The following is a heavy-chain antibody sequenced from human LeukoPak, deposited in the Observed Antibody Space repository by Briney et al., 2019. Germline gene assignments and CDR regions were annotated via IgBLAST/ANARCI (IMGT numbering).Heavy chain of an antibody. J-gene: IGHJ3*02. Sequence: AASVKGSCKASGYTFTSYAMNWVRQAPGQGLEWMGWINTNTGNPTYAQGFTGRFVFSLDTSVSTAYLQISSLRAEDTAVYYCARGIGYSSSWNAFDIWGQGTMVTVSS. V-gene: IGHV7-4-1*02. CDR2: INTNTGNP. CDR3: ARGIGYSSSWNAFDI. CDR1: GYTFTSYA. D-gene: IGHD6-13*01.